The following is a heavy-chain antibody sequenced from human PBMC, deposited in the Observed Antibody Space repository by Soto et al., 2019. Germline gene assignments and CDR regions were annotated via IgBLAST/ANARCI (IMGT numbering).Heavy chain of an antibody. CDR3: VQSRCGGDCLQSYSSHSYYGLDV. CDR1: GFSLSTTGVG. J-gene: IGHJ6*02. V-gene: IGHV2-5*02. Sequence: QITLKESGPTLVKPTQTLTLTCTVSGFSLSTTGVGVGWIRQPPGKALEWLALIYRDDDKRYNPSLNSRLTITQDCSKNQVDLAMTNMDPVDTATFYCVQSRCGGDCLQSYSSHSYYGLDVWGQGTTVTVSS. CDR2: IYRDDDK. D-gene: IGHD2-21*02.